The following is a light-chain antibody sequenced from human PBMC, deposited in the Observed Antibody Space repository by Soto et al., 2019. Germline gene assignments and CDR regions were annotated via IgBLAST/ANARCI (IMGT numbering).Light chain of an antibody. CDR3: CSYAGSTTRVQ. Sequence: QSALTQPAYVSGSPGQSITLSSPGPSSDFYTYKYVSWYQQHPGKAPKLMIYEVSYRPSGVSDRFSGSKSGNTASLTISGLQAEDEADYYCCSYAGSTTRVQFGGGTK. CDR1: SSDFYTYKY. V-gene: IGLV2-14*01. J-gene: IGLJ2*01. CDR2: EVS.